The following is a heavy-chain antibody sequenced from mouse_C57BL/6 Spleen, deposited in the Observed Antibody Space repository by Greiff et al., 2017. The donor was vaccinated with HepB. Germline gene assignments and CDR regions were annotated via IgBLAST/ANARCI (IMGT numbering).Heavy chain of an antibody. Sequence: VQLQQSGAELVRPGASVKLSCKASGYTFTDYYINWVKQRPGQGLEWIARIYPGSGNTYYNEKFKGKATLTAEKSSSTAYMQLSSLTSEDSAVYFCAYSNGMDYWGQGTSVTVSS. V-gene: IGHV1-76*01. CDR1: GYTFTDYY. J-gene: IGHJ4*01. CDR3: AYSNGMDY. D-gene: IGHD2-5*01. CDR2: IYPGSGNT.